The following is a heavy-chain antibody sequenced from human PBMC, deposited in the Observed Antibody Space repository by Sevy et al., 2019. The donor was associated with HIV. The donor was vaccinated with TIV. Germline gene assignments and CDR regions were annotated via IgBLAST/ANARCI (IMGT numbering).Heavy chain of an antibody. J-gene: IGHJ4*02. Sequence: GGSLRLSCAASGFSISGYGMHWVRQAPGKGLEWVAVIWYDGTNREYADSVKGRFTISRDNSKNTLYLQMNSLRVEDTAVYYCAREDIRVAGIGYYFRSWGQGTLVTVSS. D-gene: IGHD6-19*01. V-gene: IGHV3-33*01. CDR1: GFSISGYG. CDR3: AREDIRVAGIGYYFRS. CDR2: IWYDGTNR.